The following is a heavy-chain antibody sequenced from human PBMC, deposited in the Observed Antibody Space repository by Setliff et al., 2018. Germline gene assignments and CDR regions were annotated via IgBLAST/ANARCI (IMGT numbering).Heavy chain of an antibody. CDR1: GSSVSNYE. D-gene: IGHD4-17*01. CDR2: SSSSGATV. V-gene: IGHV3-48*03. CDR3: ARDGGDYGDPNAFDI. J-gene: IGHJ3*02. Sequence: GGSLRLSCVASGSSVSNYEMNWVRQAPGKGLEWLSYSSSSGATVFYADSVKGRFTISRDNVKNSVYLQMNGLRVEDTALYYCARDGGDYGDPNAFDIWGQGTTVTVSS.